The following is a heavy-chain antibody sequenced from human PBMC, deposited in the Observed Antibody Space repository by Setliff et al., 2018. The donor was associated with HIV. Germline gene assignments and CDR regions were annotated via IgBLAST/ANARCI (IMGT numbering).Heavy chain of an antibody. CDR3: ARVLLRTNPLYGVASNWFDP. D-gene: IGHD2-8*01. CDR2: ISRTSSSI. CDR1: GFTFSSYS. Sequence: GGSLRLSCGVSGFTFSSYSMNWVRQAPGKGLEWVSFISRTSSSIDYVDSVKGRFTISRDNAKNSLYLQMDSLRPEETAVYYCARVLLRTNPLYGVASNWFDPWGQGTLVTVSS. J-gene: IGHJ5*02. V-gene: IGHV3-21*01.